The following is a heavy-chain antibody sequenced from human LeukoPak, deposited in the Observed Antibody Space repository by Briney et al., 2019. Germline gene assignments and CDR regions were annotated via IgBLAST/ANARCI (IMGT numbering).Heavy chain of an antibody. Sequence: PSETLSLTCTVSGGSISSYYWSWIRQPPGKGLEWIGYIYYSGSTNYNPSLKSRVTISVDTSKSQFSLKLSSVTAADTAVYYCARVRRLYYYDSSGYWYFDLWGRGTLVTVSS. D-gene: IGHD3-22*01. V-gene: IGHV4-59*01. CDR2: IYYSGST. J-gene: IGHJ2*01. CDR3: ARVRRLYYYDSSGYWYFDL. CDR1: GGSISSYY.